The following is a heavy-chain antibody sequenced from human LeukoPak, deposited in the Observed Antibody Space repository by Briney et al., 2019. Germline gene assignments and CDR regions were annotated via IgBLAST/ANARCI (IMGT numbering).Heavy chain of an antibody. D-gene: IGHD6-19*01. CDR2: IIPIFGTA. CDR1: GGTFSSYA. Sequence: GASVKVSCKASGGTFSSYAISWVRQAPGQGLEWMGGIIPIFGTANYAQKFQGRVTITADESTSTAYMELSSLRSEDTAVYYCAREPGRAVAGTEYYYYGMDVWGQGTTVTVSS. V-gene: IGHV1-69*13. J-gene: IGHJ6*02. CDR3: AREPGRAVAGTEYYYYGMDV.